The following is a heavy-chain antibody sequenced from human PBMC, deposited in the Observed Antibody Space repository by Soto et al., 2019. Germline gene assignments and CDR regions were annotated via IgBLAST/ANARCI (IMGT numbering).Heavy chain of an antibody. D-gene: IGHD4-17*01. Sequence: ASVKVSCKASGYTFTSYDINWVRQATGQGLEWMGWMNPNSGNTGYAQKFQGRVTMTRNTSISTAYMELSSLRSEDTAVYYCARGVSPYGDYYYYYGMDVWRQGTTVTVSS. CDR2: MNPNSGNT. CDR1: GYTFTSYD. CDR3: ARGVSPYGDYYYYYGMDV. J-gene: IGHJ6*02. V-gene: IGHV1-8*01.